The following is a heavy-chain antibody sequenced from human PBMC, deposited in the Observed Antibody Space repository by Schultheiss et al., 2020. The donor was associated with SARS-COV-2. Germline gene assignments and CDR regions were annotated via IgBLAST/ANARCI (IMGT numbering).Heavy chain of an antibody. CDR3: AKAVVPAGSYYYYYYMDV. Sequence: GGSLRLSCAASRFIFSNYTMNWVRQAPGKVLEWVSSISSRSDYIYYADSVKGRFTISRDNSKNTLYLQMNSLRAEDTAVYYCAKAVVPAGSYYYYYYMDVWGKGTTVTVSS. CDR1: RFIFSNYT. V-gene: IGHV3-21*04. CDR2: ISSRSDYI. J-gene: IGHJ6*03. D-gene: IGHD2-2*01.